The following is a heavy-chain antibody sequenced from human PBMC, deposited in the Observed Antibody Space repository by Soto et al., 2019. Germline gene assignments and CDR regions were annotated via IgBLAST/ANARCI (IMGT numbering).Heavy chain of an antibody. D-gene: IGHD3-9*01. CDR1: GGSISSGDYY. J-gene: IGHJ5*02. CDR3: ARGGLPKLRYFDWSPAVWFDP. V-gene: IGHV4-30-4*01. Sequence: SETLSLTCTVSGGSISSGDYYWSWIRQPPGKGLEWIGYIYHSGSTYYNPSLKSRVTISVDTSKNQFSLKLSSVTAADTAVYYCARGGLPKLRYFDWSPAVWFDPWGQGTLVTVSS. CDR2: IYHSGST.